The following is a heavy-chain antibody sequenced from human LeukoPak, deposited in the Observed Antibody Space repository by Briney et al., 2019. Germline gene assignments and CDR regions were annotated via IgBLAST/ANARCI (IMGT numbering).Heavy chain of an antibody. Sequence: PSETLSLTCTVSGGSISSYYWSWIRQPPGKGLEWIGYIYYSGSTNYNPSLKSRVTISVDTSKNQFSLKLSSVTAADTAVYYCAVLQSGDSFDYWGQGTLVTVSS. V-gene: IGHV4-59*01. J-gene: IGHJ4*02. CDR1: GGSISSYY. D-gene: IGHD1-26*01. CDR2: IYYSGST. CDR3: AVLQSGDSFDY.